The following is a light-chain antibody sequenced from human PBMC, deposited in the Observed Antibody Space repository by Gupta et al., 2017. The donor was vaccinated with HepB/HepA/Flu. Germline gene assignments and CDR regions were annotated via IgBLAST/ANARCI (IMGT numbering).Light chain of an antibody. Sequence: DIELRQPPFSQPTFVGDRVTITCRASQSISSYLNWYQQKPGKAPKLLIYGASSLQSGVPSRFSGSGSGTDFTLSISSLQPEDFAIYYCQQSYNSPWTFGQGTKVEIK. CDR3: QQSYNSPWT. J-gene: IGKJ1*01. CDR1: QSISSY. CDR2: GAS. V-gene: IGKV1-39*01.